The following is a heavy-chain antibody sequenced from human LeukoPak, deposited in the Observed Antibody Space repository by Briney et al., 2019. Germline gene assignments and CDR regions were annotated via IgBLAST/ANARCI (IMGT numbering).Heavy chain of an antibody. CDR3: ARGYRLSAYSSSWYSALKNTVKYGTRALGFDY. V-gene: IGHV1-18*01. Sequence: ASVKVSCKASGYTFTIYGISWVRQAPGQGLEWMGWISAYNGNTNYAQKLQGRVTMTTDTSTSTAYMELRSLRSEDTAVYYCARGYRLSAYSSSWYSALKNTVKYGTRALGFDYWGQGTLVTVSS. CDR1: GYTFTIYG. J-gene: IGHJ4*02. CDR2: ISAYNGNT. D-gene: IGHD6-13*01.